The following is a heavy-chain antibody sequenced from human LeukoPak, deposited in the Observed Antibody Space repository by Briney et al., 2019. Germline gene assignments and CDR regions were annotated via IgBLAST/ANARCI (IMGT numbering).Heavy chain of an antibody. J-gene: IGHJ4*02. CDR2: IYSGGST. CDR3: ARGSVYFDS. CDR1: GFTVSTNY. Sequence: GGSLRLSCAASGFTVSTNYMSWVRQAPGKGLEWVSIIYSGGSTYYADSVKGRFTISRDISQNTVYLQMNSLRAEDTAVYYCARGSVYFDSWGQGTLVTVSS. V-gene: IGHV3-66*01.